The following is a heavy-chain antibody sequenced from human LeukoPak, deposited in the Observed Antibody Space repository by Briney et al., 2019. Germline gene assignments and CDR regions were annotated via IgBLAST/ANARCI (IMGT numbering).Heavy chain of an antibody. J-gene: IGHJ4*02. CDR1: GFTFSSYW. CDR2: IKQDGSEK. Sequence: GGSLRLSCAASGFTFSSYWMSWVRQAPGKGLEWVANIKQDGSEKYYVDSVKGRFTISRDDAKNSLYLQMNSLRASDTAIYYCARHKTVPGTSELRTFDSWGQGTLVSVSS. CDR3: ARHKTVPGTSELRTFDS. V-gene: IGHV3-7*03. D-gene: IGHD6-13*01.